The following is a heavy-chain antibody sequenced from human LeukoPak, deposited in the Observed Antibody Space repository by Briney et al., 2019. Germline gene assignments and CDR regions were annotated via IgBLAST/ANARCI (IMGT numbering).Heavy chain of an antibody. CDR3: ARDHYYDSSGYFDY. D-gene: IGHD3-22*01. CDR2: IIPIFGTA. V-gene: IGHV1-69*05. J-gene: IGHJ4*02. Sequence: SVKVSCKASGGTFSSYAISWVRQASGQGLEWMGGIIPIFGTANYAQKFQGRVTITTDESTSTAYMELSSPRSEDTAVYYCARDHYYDSSGYFDYWGQGTLVTVSS. CDR1: GGTFSSYA.